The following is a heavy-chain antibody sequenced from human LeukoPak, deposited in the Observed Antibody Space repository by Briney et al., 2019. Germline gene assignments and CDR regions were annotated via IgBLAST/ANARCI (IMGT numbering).Heavy chain of an antibody. CDR2: IIPILGIA. CDR3: ARGLPVDQYFQH. J-gene: IGHJ1*01. V-gene: IGHV1-69*04. CDR1: GGTFSSYA. D-gene: IGHD2-15*01. Sequence: SVKVSCKASGGTFSSYAISWVRQAPGQGVEWMGRIIPILGIANYAQKFQGRVTITADKSTSTAYMELSSLRSEDTAVYYCARGLPVDQYFQHWGQGTLVTVSS.